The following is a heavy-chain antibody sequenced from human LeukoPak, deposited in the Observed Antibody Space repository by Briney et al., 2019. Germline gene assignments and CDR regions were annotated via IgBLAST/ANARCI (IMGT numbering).Heavy chain of an antibody. V-gene: IGHV1-18*01. J-gene: IGHJ6*03. CDR2: ISAYNGNT. D-gene: IGHD6-13*01. CDR3: ARDAPQQLVYYYYYMDV. CDR1: GYTFTSYG. Sequence: ASVKVSCKASGYTFTSYGISWVRQAPGQGLEWMGWISAYNGNTNYAQKLQGRVTMTTDTSTSTAYMELRSLRSDDTAVYYCARDAPQQLVYYYYYMDVWGKGTTVTVSS.